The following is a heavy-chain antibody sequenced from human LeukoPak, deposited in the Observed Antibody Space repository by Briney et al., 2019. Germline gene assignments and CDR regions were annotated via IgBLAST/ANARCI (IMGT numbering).Heavy chain of an antibody. D-gene: IGHD5-24*01. Sequence: GGSLRLSCAASGFTFGDYGMSWVRQAPGKGLEWVSGINWNGGSTDYADSVKGRFTISRDNAKNSLYRQMNRLRAEDTALYYCARARRWLQFPGRDVFDIWGQGTMVTVSS. CDR1: GFTFGDYG. J-gene: IGHJ3*02. CDR2: INWNGGST. V-gene: IGHV3-20*04. CDR3: ARARRWLQFPGRDVFDI.